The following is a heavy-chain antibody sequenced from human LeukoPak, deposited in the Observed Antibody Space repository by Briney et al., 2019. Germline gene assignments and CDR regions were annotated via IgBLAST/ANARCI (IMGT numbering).Heavy chain of an antibody. D-gene: IGHD3-22*01. Sequence: PAGSPRVSCAASGFTFSRYSMHWVRQAPGKGLAWVSSINRSSSYISYADSVKSRFPISRDNAKNSLYLQMNSLRAEDTSVYYCARGIDSSGYCYGYWGQGTLVTVSS. V-gene: IGHV3-21*01. CDR2: INRSSSYI. CDR1: GFTFSRYS. CDR3: ARGIDSSGYCYGY. J-gene: IGHJ4*02.